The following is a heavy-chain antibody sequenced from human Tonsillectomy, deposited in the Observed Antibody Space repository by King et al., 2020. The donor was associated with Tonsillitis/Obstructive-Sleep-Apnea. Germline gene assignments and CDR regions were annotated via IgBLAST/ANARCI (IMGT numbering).Heavy chain of an antibody. CDR2: IYYSGGT. D-gene: IGHD3-3*01. Sequence: VQLQESGPGLVKPSETLSLTCTVSGGSISSYYWSWIRKPPGKGLEWMGYIYYSGGTNYNPSLKSRVTISVDTAKNQFSLKLSSVTAADTAVYYCARDRDRTVFGVAAHYMDVWGKGTTVTVSS. CDR1: GGSISSYY. J-gene: IGHJ6*03. V-gene: IGHV4-59*01. CDR3: ARDRDRTVFGVAAHYMDV.